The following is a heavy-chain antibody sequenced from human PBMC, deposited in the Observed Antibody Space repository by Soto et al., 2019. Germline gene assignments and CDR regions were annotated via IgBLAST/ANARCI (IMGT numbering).Heavy chain of an antibody. Sequence: QLQLQESGPGLVKPSETLSLTCTVSGGYISSSSYYWGWIRQPPGKGLEWIGSIYYRGSTYYNPSLKSRVTISVDTSKNQFSLKLSSVTAADTAVYYCARQLGGWTTQNPDYWGQGTLVTVSS. D-gene: IGHD2-15*01. J-gene: IGHJ4*02. V-gene: IGHV4-39*01. CDR3: ARQLGGWTTQNPDY. CDR2: IYYRGST. CDR1: GGYISSSSYY.